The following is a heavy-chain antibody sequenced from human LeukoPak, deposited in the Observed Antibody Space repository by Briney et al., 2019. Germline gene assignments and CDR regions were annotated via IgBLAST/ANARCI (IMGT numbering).Heavy chain of an antibody. CDR1: GFTFSDYY. J-gene: IGHJ4*02. CDR3: ARAGVEMATIIDY. Sequence: GGSLSLSCAASGFTFSDYYMSWIRQAPGKGLEWVSYISSSGSTIYYADSVKGRFTISRENAKNSLYLQMNSLRAEDTAVYYCARAGVEMATIIDYWGQGTLVTVSS. CDR2: ISSSGSTI. D-gene: IGHD5-24*01. V-gene: IGHV3-11*01.